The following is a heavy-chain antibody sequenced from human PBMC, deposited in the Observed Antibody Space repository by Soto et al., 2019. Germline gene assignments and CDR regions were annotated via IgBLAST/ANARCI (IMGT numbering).Heavy chain of an antibody. D-gene: IGHD6-6*01. V-gene: IGHV3-23*01. Sequence: EVQLLESGGGLVQPGGSLRLSCAASGFTFSSYAMSWVRQAPGKGLEWVSAISGSGGSTYYADSVKGRFTISRDNSKNTLYLQMNSLRAEDTAVYYCASRRNPPRAFDIWGQGTMVTVSS. CDR3: ASRRNPPRAFDI. CDR1: GFTFSSYA. CDR2: ISGSGGST. J-gene: IGHJ3*02.